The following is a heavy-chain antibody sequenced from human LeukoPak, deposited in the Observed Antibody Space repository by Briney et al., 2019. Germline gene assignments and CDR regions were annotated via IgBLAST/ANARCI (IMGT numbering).Heavy chain of an antibody. J-gene: IGHJ4*02. Sequence: GGSLRLSCAASGFTFSSYWLSWVRQAPGKGLEWVANVKRDGSEKYYVDSVKGRFTISRDNAKNSLFLQMYSLRAEDTAVYYCARDYFDGSDYYSGFDYWGQGTPVTVSS. CDR2: VKRDGSEK. CDR1: GFTFSSYW. V-gene: IGHV3-7*01. D-gene: IGHD3-22*01. CDR3: ARDYFDGSDYYSGFDY.